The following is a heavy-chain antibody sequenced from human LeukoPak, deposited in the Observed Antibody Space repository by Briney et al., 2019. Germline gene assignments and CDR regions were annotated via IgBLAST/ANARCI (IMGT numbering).Heavy chain of an antibody. Sequence: SETLSLTCTVSGGSICSYYWSWIRQPAGKGLEWIGRIYTSGSTNYNPSLKSRVTMSVDTSKNQFSLKLSSVTAADTAVYYCARDLFTWGTGTRDAFDIWGQGTMVTVSS. CDR3: ARDLFTWGTGTRDAFDI. J-gene: IGHJ3*02. CDR1: GGSICSYY. V-gene: IGHV4-4*07. CDR2: IYTSGST. D-gene: IGHD1-1*01.